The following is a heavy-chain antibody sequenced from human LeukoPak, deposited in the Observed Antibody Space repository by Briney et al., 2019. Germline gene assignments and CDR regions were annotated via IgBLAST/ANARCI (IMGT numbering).Heavy chain of an antibody. D-gene: IGHD3-10*01. CDR2: IYSGGVT. CDR3: AKVTYGSGTYGAFDS. CDR1: GFTVNNNY. J-gene: IGHJ4*02. V-gene: IGHV3-53*01. Sequence: PGGSLRLSCVASGFTVNNNYMNWVRQAPGKGLEWVSVIYSGGVTYYADSVKGRFTISRDISKNTLFLQMNSLRAEDTALYYCAKVTYGSGTYGAFDSWGQGTLVTVSS.